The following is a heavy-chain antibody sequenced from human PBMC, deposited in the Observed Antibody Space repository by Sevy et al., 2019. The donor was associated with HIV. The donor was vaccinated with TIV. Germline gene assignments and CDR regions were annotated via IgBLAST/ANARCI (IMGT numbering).Heavy chain of an antibody. CDR1: GYSLSNLA. CDR2: FDPEDGET. Sequence: ASVKVSCKVSGYSLSNLAMHWVRQAPGKGLEWMGTFDPEDGETIYAQNFQGRVTLTEDTSTDTAYMELSSLRSEDTAVYYCASAREYYEDNSGYLDYWGQGTLVTVSS. D-gene: IGHD3-22*01. J-gene: IGHJ4*02. V-gene: IGHV1-24*01. CDR3: ASAREYYEDNSGYLDY.